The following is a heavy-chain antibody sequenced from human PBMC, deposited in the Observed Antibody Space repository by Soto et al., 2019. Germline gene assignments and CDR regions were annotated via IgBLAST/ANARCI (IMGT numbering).Heavy chain of an antibody. V-gene: IGHV3-30*18. CDR1: GFTFSSYG. CDR3: ANLYYDFWSGYPEIDGMDV. D-gene: IGHD3-3*01. CDR2: ISYDGSNK. Sequence: TGGSLRLSCAASGFTFSSYGMHWVRQAPGKGLEWVAVISYDGSNKYYADSVKGRFTISRDNSKNTLYLQMNSLRAEDTAVYYCANLYYDFWSGYPEIDGMDVWGQGTTVTVSS. J-gene: IGHJ6*02.